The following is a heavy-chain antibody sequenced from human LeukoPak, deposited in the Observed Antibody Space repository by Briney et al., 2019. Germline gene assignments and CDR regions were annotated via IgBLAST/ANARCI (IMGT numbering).Heavy chain of an antibody. CDR2: IYYSGST. Sequence: SETLSLTCTVSGGSISSYYWSWIRQPPGKGLEWIRYIYYSGSTNYNPSLKSRVTISVDTSKNQFSLKLSSVTAADTAVYYCARHRPYYYDSSGYYSPYYYYGMDVWGQGTTVTVSS. V-gene: IGHV4-59*08. CDR1: GGSISSYY. J-gene: IGHJ6*02. CDR3: ARHRPYYYDSSGYYSPYYYYGMDV. D-gene: IGHD3-22*01.